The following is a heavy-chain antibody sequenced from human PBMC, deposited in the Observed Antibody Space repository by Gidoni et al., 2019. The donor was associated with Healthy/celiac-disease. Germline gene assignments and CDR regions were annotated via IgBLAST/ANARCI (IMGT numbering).Heavy chain of an antibody. Sequence: EVQLVESGGVVVQPGGSLSLSCAASGFTFDDYTMHWVRQAPGKGLEWVSLISWDGGSTNYADSVKGRFTISRENSKNSLYLQMNSLRTEDTALYYCAKDIGYGGGLTTAYYYYGMDVWGQGTTVTVSS. CDR3: AKDIGYGGGLTTAYYYYGMDV. J-gene: IGHJ6*02. CDR1: GFTFDDYT. D-gene: IGHD4-4*01. CDR2: ISWDGGST. V-gene: IGHV3-43*01.